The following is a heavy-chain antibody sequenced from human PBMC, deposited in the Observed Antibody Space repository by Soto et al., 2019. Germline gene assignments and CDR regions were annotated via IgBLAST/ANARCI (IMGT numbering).Heavy chain of an antibody. V-gene: IGHV1-8*01. D-gene: IGHD6-6*01. CDR2: MNPNSGNT. Sequence: QVQLVQSGAEVKKPGASVKVSCKASGYTFTHYDINWVRQAPGQGLEWMGWMNPNSGNTGYAQKFQGRVTMTRDTSINTVFLELSSLRSEDTAVYYCAREGLEYSSATWFDLWGQGNLVTVSS. CDR3: AREGLEYSSATWFDL. J-gene: IGHJ5*02. CDR1: GYTFTHYD.